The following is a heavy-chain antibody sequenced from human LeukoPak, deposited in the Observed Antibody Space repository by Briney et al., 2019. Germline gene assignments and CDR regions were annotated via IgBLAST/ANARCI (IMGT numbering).Heavy chain of an antibody. CDR3: AKSPDYSSSWYVNYYYGMDV. J-gene: IGHJ6*02. Sequence: RGSLRLSCADSRFTFRKDAMNCVCESPGGGLECVSAISGSGGSTFYADSVKRQFTMSRDNSKDPVHLQMNSLRAEDTAVYHCAKSPDYSSSWYVNYYYGMDVWGQGTTVTVSS. V-gene: IGHV3-23*01. CDR2: ISGSGGST. CDR1: RFTFRKDA. D-gene: IGHD6-13*01.